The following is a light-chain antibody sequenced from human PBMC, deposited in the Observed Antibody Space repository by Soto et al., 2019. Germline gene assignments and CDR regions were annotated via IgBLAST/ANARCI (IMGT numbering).Light chain of an antibody. J-gene: IGKJ5*01. CDR2: MVS. CDR3: MQATQFPQVT. Sequence: DIVMTQAPLSSPVTLGQPASISCRSSHSLVHRDGNTYLSWLHHRPGQPPRLLLYMVSKRFSGVPDRFSGSGAGTDFTLKISRVEPEDVGFYYCMQATQFPQVTFGQGTRLEIK. V-gene: IGKV2-24*01. CDR1: HSLVHRDGNTY.